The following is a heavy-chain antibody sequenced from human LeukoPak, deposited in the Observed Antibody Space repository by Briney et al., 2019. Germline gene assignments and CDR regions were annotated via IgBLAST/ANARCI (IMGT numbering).Heavy chain of an antibody. CDR3: ARGDYSSTSCYSGFDY. V-gene: IGHV1-2*02. J-gene: IGHJ4*02. CDR1: GYTFTGYY. CDR2: INPNSGGT. Sequence: ASVKVSCKASGYTFTGYYMHWGRQAPGGGGEWRGWINPNSGGTNYAQKFQGRVTMTRDTSISTAYMELTRLRPDDTAVYYCARGDYSSTSCYSGFDYWGQGTLVTVSS. D-gene: IGHD2-2*02.